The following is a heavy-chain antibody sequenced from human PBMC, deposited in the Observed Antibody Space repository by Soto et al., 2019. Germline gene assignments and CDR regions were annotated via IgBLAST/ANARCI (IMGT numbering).Heavy chain of an antibody. CDR1: GYTFTNYG. CDR2: ISAYHADP. CDR3: ARGRQLVGFFYYYRDV. Sequence: QVQLLQSGAEVKKPGASVKVSCKASGYTFTNYGITWVRQAPGQGLEWMGWISAYHADPHYTQRLQGRVTMTTDTSRSTDYMELRGLRSDDTAVYYCARGRQLVGFFYYYRDVWGKGTTVTVSS. D-gene: IGHD6-6*01. V-gene: IGHV1-18*01. J-gene: IGHJ6*03.